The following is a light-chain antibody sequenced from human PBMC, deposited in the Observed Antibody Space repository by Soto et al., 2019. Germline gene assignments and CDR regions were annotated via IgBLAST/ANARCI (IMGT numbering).Light chain of an antibody. CDR2: GNT. CDR3: QSYDSSLSGWV. V-gene: IGLV1-40*01. Sequence: QSVLTQPPSVSGAPGQRVTISCIGSSSNIGAGYDVHWYQQLPGTAPKLLISGNTNRPSGVPDRFSGSKSGTSASLAITGGQAEDEADYYCQSYDSSLSGWVFGGGTQLTVL. CDR1: SSNIGAGYD. J-gene: IGLJ3*02.